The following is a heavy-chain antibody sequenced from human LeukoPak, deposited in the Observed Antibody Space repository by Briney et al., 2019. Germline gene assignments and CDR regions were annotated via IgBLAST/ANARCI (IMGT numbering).Heavy chain of an antibody. V-gene: IGHV4-59*08. CDR2: IYYSGST. CDR3: ARAYSSGWYERRYYFDY. Sequence: SETLSLTCTVSGGSISSYYWSWIRQPPGKGLEWIGYIYYSGSTNYNPSLKSRGTISVDTSKNQFSLKLSSVTAADTAVYYCARAYSSGWYERRYYFDYWGQGTLVTVSS. CDR1: GGSISSYY. D-gene: IGHD6-19*01. J-gene: IGHJ4*02.